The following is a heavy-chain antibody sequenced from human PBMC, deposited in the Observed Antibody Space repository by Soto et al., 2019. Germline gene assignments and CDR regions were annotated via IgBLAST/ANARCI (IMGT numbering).Heavy chain of an antibody. Sequence: QVQLVQSGAEVKKPGASVKVSCKASGYTFTSYGISWVRQAPGQGLEWMGWISAYNGNTNYAQKLQGRVTMTTXTXTSTAYMXXXXLXSDDTAVYYCARXXAAAGPFDYWGQGTLVTVSS. J-gene: IGHJ4*02. CDR1: GYTFTSYG. CDR2: ISAYNGNT. CDR3: ARXXAAAGPFDY. D-gene: IGHD6-13*01. V-gene: IGHV1-18*01.